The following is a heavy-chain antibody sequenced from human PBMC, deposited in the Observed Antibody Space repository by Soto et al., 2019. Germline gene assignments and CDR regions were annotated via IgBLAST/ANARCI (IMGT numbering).Heavy chain of an antibody. V-gene: IGHV6-1*01. J-gene: IGHJ6*03. D-gene: IGHD5-12*01. CDR3: ARDLESGYSNYYYYMDV. CDR2: TYFRSRWYN. CDR1: GDSVSSNTDA. Sequence: PSQTLSLTCAISGDSVSSNTDAWHWIRQSPSRGLEWLGRTYFRSRWYNDYAVSAKSRITINADTSKNQFSLHLNSVSPEDTAVYYCARDLESGYSNYYYYMDVWGKGTTVTVSS.